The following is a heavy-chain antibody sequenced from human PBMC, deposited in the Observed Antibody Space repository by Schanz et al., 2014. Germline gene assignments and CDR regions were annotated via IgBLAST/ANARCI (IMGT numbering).Heavy chain of an antibody. CDR3: ARRITGTHHNPYYHGMDV. V-gene: IGHV3-11*05. J-gene: IGHJ6*02. D-gene: IGHD1-20*01. Sequence: QVQLVESGGTLVKPGGSLRLSCVVSGFTFSDYYMSWIRQAPGKGLEWVSYISSSSIYTNYADSVKGRFTISRDNAKNSLYLQMNSLRAEDTAVYYCARRITGTHHNPYYHGMDVWGQGTTVTVSS. CDR1: GFTFSDYY. CDR2: ISSSSIYT.